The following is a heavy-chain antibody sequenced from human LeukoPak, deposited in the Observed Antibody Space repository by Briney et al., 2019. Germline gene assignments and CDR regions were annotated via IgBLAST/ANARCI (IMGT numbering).Heavy chain of an antibody. CDR2: TYYNSKWYT. V-gene: IGHV6-1*01. CDR1: GDSVSTASNA. D-gene: IGHD3-22*01. Sequence: SQTLSLTCAISGDSVSTASNAWYWVRQSPSRGLEWLGRTYYNSKWYTDYAVSVSGRTTINPDTSKNQFSLQLNSVTPEDTAVYYCARSPTYYYDSSGYKQTYYFDYWGQGTLVTVSS. J-gene: IGHJ4*02. CDR3: ARSPTYYYDSSGYKQTYYFDY.